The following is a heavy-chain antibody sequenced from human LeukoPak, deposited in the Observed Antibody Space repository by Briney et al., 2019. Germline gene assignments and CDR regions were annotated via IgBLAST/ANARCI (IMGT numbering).Heavy chain of an antibody. CDR2: IDSYGSTT. CDR3: ARKATVTLFDY. Sequence: GSLRLSCAASGFTFSSYWMHWVRQAPGKGLVWVSRIDSYGSTTGYADSVKGRFTISRDNAKNTLYLQMNSLRVEDTAVYYCARKATVTLFDYWGQGTLATVSS. D-gene: IGHD4-17*01. V-gene: IGHV3-74*01. CDR1: GFTFSSYW. J-gene: IGHJ4*02.